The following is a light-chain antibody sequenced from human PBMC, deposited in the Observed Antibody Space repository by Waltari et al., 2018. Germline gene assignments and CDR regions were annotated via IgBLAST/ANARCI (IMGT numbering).Light chain of an antibody. CDR2: GVN. V-gene: IGLV1-40*01. CDR3: QSYDTSLSVV. Sequence: SVLTQPPSVSGAPGQRVPISCTGGGSNIGAGYDVTWYRQLPGKAPELLIYGVNNRPSGVPDRFFGSLSGTSASLAITGLQAEDEADYYCQSYDTSLSVVFGGGTKLTV. CDR1: GSNIGAGYD. J-gene: IGLJ2*01.